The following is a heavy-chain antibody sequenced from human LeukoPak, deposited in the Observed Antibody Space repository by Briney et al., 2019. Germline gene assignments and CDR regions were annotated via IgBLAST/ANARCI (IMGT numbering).Heavy chain of an antibody. D-gene: IGHD1-26*01. CDR3: ARKEWELPADY. J-gene: IGHJ4*02. Sequence: ASMKVSCKAPGYTFTGYYMHWVRQAPGQGLEWMGWINPNSGGTNYAQKFQGRVTMTRDTSISTAYMELSRLRSDDTAVYYCARKEWELPADYWGQGTLVTVSS. CDR2: INPNSGGT. CDR1: GYTFTGYY. V-gene: IGHV1-2*02.